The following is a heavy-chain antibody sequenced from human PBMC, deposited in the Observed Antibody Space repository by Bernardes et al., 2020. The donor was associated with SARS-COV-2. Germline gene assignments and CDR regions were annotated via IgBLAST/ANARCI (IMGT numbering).Heavy chain of an antibody. D-gene: IGHD3-3*01. CDR3: ARQEIHPFGHFYGMDV. Sequence: SETLSLTCTVSGGSISSSDYYWAWIRQPPGKGLEWIGTIFYSGNTYYNPSLKSRLTISVDTSKNQFSLKLSSVTAADTAVYYCARQEIHPFGHFYGMDVWSQGTTGTGCS. V-gene: IGHV4-39*01. CDR2: IFYSGNT. J-gene: IGHJ6*02. CDR1: GGSISSSDYY.